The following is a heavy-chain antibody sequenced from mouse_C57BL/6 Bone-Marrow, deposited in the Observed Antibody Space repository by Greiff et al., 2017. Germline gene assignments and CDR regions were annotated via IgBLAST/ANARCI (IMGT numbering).Heavy chain of an antibody. CDR3: AVPIYYDFYWYFDV. CDR2: IDPSDSYT. Sequence: QVQLQQPGAELVMPGASVKLSCKASGYTFTSYWMHWVKQRPGQGLEWIGEIDPSDSYTNYNQKFKGKSTLTVDKSSSTAYTQLSSLTSEDSAVYYCAVPIYYDFYWYFDVWGTGTTVTVSS. D-gene: IGHD2-4*01. J-gene: IGHJ1*03. V-gene: IGHV1-69*01. CDR1: GYTFTSYW.